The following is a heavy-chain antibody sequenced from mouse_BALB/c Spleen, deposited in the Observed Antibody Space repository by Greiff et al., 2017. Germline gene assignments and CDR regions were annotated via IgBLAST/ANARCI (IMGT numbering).Heavy chain of an antibody. Sequence: QVQLQQSGAELVKPGASVKLSCKTSGYTFTSYWIQWVKQRPGQGLGWIGEIFPGTGTTYYNEKFKGKATLTSDKSSSTAYMELSSLTSEDSAVYYCARGYGSSPYYAMDYWGQGTSVTVSS. CDR2: IFPGTGTT. V-gene: IGHV1S132*01. J-gene: IGHJ4*01. CDR3: ARGYGSSPYYAMDY. CDR1: GYTFTSYW. D-gene: IGHD1-1*01.